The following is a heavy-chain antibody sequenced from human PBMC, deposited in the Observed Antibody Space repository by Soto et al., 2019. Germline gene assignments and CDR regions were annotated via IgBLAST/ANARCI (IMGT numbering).Heavy chain of an antibody. Sequence: PGGSLRLSCAASGFTFNNYGIHWVRQAPGKGLEWVAVISDDGSRKYYADSVKGRFTISRDNSKNTVYLQMNSLRAEDTAVYYCAKLNTHYFDSSGPAPLYNFDYWGQGTLVTVPS. D-gene: IGHD3-22*01. CDR2: ISDDGSRK. J-gene: IGHJ4*01. CDR1: GFTFNNYG. V-gene: IGHV3-30*18. CDR3: AKLNTHYFDSSGPAPLYNFDY.